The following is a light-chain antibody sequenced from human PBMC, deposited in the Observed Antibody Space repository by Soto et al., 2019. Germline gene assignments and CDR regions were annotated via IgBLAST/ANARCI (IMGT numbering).Light chain of an antibody. CDR2: GNT. Sequence: QSALTQPPSVSGAPGQRVTISCTGSSSNIGAGYDVHWYQQLPETAPKLLIYGNTNRPSGVPDRFSGSKSGTSASLAITGLQAEDEADYYCQSYDSSLSAWVFGGGTKVTVL. CDR3: QSYDSSLSAWV. J-gene: IGLJ3*02. V-gene: IGLV1-40*01. CDR1: SSNIGAGYD.